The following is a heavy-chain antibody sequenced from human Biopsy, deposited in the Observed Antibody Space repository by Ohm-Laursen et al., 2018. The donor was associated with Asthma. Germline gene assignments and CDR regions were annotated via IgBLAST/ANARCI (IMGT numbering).Heavy chain of an antibody. V-gene: IGHV1-24*01. Sequence: GASVKVSCKTSGYSLTDLSMHWVRQAPGQGLEWMGGHDHEEGGTVNARRFQGRVTMTEDTSTDTAYMELSSLSSDDTAVYYCASDFPKDYVRYNFQFWGQGTLVTVS. J-gene: IGHJ4*02. D-gene: IGHD4-17*01. CDR2: HDHEEGGT. CDR1: GYSLTDLS. CDR3: ASDFPKDYVRYNFQF.